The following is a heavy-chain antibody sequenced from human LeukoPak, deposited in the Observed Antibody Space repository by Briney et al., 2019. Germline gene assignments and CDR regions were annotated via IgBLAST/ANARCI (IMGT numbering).Heavy chain of an antibody. CDR1: GGSISSGSYY. Sequence: SETLSLTCTVSGGSISSGSYYWSWIRQPAGKGLEWIGRIYTSGSTNYNPSLKSRVTISVDTSKNQFSLKLSSVTAADTAVYYCARAYYGSGSYSRQATSTIYYYYGMDVWGQGTTVTVSS. V-gene: IGHV4-61*02. CDR2: IYTSGST. D-gene: IGHD3-10*01. CDR3: ARAYYGSGSYSRQATSTIYYYYGMDV. J-gene: IGHJ6*02.